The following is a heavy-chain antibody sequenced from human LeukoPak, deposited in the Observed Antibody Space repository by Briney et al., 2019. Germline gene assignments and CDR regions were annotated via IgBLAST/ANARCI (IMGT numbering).Heavy chain of an antibody. CDR1: GGTFSSYA. CDR3: ARSRSLYSSSPGGY. D-gene: IGHD6-6*01. CDR2: IIPIFGTA. Sequence: ASVKVSCKASGGTFSSYAISWVRQAPGQGLEWMGGIIPIFGTANYAQKFQGRVTITTDESTSTAYMELSSLRSEDTAVYYCARSRSLYSSSPGGYWGQGTLVTVSS. J-gene: IGHJ4*02. V-gene: IGHV1-69*05.